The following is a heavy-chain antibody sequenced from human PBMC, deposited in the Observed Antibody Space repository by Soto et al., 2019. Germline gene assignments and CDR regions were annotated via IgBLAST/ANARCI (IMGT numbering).Heavy chain of an antibody. V-gene: IGHV3-72*01. Sequence: EVQLVESGGGLVQPGGSLRLSCAASGLILSDHYMDWVRQAPGKGLEWVGRTRNKANSYSTDYAASVKGRFTISRDESKSSLYLQMNSLKAEDTAVYYCARVTDRTYFDYWGQGTLVTVSS. CDR1: GLILSDHY. J-gene: IGHJ4*02. CDR3: ARVTDRTYFDY. CDR2: TRNKANSYST.